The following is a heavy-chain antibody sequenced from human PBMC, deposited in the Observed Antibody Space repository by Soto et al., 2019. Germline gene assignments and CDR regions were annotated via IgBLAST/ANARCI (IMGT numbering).Heavy chain of an antibody. J-gene: IGHJ4*02. CDR1: GYTFTSYY. CDR2: INPSGGST. Sequence: QVQLVQSGAEVKKPGASVKVSCKASGYTFTSYYMHWVRQAPGQGLEWMGIINPSGGSTSYAQKFQGRFTMTRDTSTSTVYMELSSLRSEDTAVYYCARGTRRRYSSSWPLLDYLGQGTLVTVSS. D-gene: IGHD6-13*01. CDR3: ARGTRRRYSSSWPLLDY. V-gene: IGHV1-46*01.